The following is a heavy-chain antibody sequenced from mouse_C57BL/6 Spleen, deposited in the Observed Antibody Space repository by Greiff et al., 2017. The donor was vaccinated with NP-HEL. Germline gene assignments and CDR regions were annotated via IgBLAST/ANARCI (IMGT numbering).Heavy chain of an antibody. CDR2: IYPGDGDP. Sequence: QVQLQQSGPELVKPGASVKISCKASGYAFSSSWMNWVKQRPGKGLEWIGRIYPGDGDPNYNGKFKGKATLTADKSSSTAYMQLSSLTSEDSAVYFCSRGNYDEWFAYWGQGTLVTVSA. J-gene: IGHJ3*01. CDR1: GYAFSSSW. V-gene: IGHV1-82*01. D-gene: IGHD2-4*01. CDR3: SRGNYDEWFAY.